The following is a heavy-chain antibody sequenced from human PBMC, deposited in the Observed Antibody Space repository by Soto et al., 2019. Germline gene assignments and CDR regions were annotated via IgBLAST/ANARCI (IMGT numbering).Heavy chain of an antibody. CDR2: IWYDGSNK. J-gene: IGHJ5*02. CDR1: GFTFSSYG. V-gene: IGHV3-33*06. CDR3: TKPWSPYGDYWNWFDP. D-gene: IGHD4-17*01. Sequence: GGSLRLSCAASGFTFSSYGMHWVRQAPGKGLEWVAVIWYDGSNKYYADSVKGRFTISRDNSKNTLYLQMNSLRAEDTAVYYCTKPWSPYGDYWNWFDPWGQGTLVTVSS.